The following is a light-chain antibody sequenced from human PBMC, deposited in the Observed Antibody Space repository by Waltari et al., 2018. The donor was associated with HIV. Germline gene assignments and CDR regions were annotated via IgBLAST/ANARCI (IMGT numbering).Light chain of an antibody. CDR2: RGN. J-gene: IGLJ3*02. Sequence: QAGLTQPPSVSKALGQTATLSCTGDNNNVDFQGAAWLKHHQGHPPKLLSYRGNNRPSGVPDRFSASTSGKTASLNMTGLQADDEADYYGSSWDTRLNGWVFGGGTHLTVL. V-gene: IGLV10-54*01. CDR1: NNNVDFQG. CDR3: SSWDTRLNGWV.